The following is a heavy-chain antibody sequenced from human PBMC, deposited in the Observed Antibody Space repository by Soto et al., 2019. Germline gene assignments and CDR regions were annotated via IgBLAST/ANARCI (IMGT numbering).Heavy chain of an antibody. CDR1: GGSISSSNW. D-gene: IGHD3-16*01. J-gene: IGHJ4*02. CDR2: IYHSGST. CDR3: AKKDWGLSYFDY. V-gene: IGHV4-4*02. Sequence: SETLSLTCAVSGGSISSSNWWSWVRQPPGKGLEWIGEIYHSGSTNYNPSLKSRVTISVDKSKNQFSLKLSSVTAADTAVYYCAKKDWGLSYFDYWGQGALVTVSS.